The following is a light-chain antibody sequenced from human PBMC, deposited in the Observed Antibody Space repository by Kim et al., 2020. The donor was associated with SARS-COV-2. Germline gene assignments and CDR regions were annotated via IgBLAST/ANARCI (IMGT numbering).Light chain of an antibody. CDR3: QVWDRNRDQGV. CDR1: NSGSKS. Sequence: PGRTAEFTGGGDNSGSKSVHWYHQQPGQAPVVVMSFDSDRPSGIPERISGSNCGDTATLTIRRVEVGDEADYYCQVWDRNRDQGVFGGGTELTVL. V-gene: IGLV3-21*04. CDR2: FDS. J-gene: IGLJ3*02.